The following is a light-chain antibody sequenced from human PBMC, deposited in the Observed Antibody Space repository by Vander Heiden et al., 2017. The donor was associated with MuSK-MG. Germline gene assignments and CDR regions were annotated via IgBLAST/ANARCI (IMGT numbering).Light chain of an antibody. CDR2: GAS. Sequence: DIVMSQSPATLSVSPGERATLSCRSSQSISSNLAWKQQKPGQAPRFLIYGASTRDTGIPARFSGSGYGKEFTLTISRRQSEDFGVYYCQQYNNWPPWTFGQGTKVEIK. J-gene: IGKJ1*01. V-gene: IGKV3-15*01. CDR1: QSISSN. CDR3: QQYNNWPPWT.